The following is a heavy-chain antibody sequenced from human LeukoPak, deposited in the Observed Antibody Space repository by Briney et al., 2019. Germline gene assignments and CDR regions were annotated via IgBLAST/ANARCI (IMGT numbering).Heavy chain of an antibody. CDR3: AKELGTIVVAFN. CDR2: ISYDGSNK. J-gene: IGHJ4*02. CDR1: GFTFSSYG. D-gene: IGHD3-22*01. Sequence: GRSLRLSCAASGFTFSSYGMHWVRQAPGKGLEWVAVISYDGSNKYYADSVKGRFTISRDNSKNTLYLQMNSLRAEDTAVYYCAKELGTIVVAFNWGQGTLVTVSS. V-gene: IGHV3-30*18.